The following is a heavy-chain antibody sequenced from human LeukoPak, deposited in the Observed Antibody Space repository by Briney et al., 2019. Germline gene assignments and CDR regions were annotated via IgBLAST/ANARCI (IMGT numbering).Heavy chain of an antibody. CDR3: AREGGGIGRWLPKYYFDY. Sequence: PSETLSLTCTVSGGSISSYYWSWIRQPPGKGLEWIGYIYYSGSTNYNPSLKSRVTISVDTSKNQFSLKLSSVTAADTAVYYCAREGGGIGRWLPKYYFDYWGQGTLVTVSS. V-gene: IGHV4-59*01. CDR2: IYYSGST. J-gene: IGHJ4*02. D-gene: IGHD5-24*01. CDR1: GGSISSYY.